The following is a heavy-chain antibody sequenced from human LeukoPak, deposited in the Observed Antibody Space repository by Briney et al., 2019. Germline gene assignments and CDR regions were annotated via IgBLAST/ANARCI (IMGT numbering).Heavy chain of an antibody. CDR3: VRVNDYGDRNLYYFGY. V-gene: IGHV3-64D*06. CDR1: GFIFSNYG. D-gene: IGHD4-17*01. J-gene: IGHJ4*02. Sequence: GGSLRLSCSASGFIFSNYGMYWVRQAPGKRLEFVSAISSDGDNTFYADSVRGRFTISRDNSKNTLYLQTSSLRGEDTAVYYCVRVNDYGDRNLYYFGYWGRGTLVTVSS. CDR2: ISSDGDNT.